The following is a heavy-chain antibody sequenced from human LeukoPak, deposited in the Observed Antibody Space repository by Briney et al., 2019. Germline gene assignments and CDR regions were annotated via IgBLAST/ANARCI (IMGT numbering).Heavy chain of an antibody. CDR3: ARGASQLPRAYMDV. D-gene: IGHD2-2*01. CDR1: GYTFTSYG. Sequence: ASVKVSCKASGYTFTSYGINWVRQAPGQGLEWMGIINPSGGSTSYAQKFQGRVTMTRDMSTSTVYMELSSLRSEDTAVYYCARGASQLPRAYMDVWGKGTTVTVSS. J-gene: IGHJ6*03. V-gene: IGHV1-46*01. CDR2: INPSGGST.